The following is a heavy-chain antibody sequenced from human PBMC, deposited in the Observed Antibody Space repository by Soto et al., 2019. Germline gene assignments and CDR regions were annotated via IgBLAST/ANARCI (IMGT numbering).Heavy chain of an antibody. V-gene: IGHV4-39*01. J-gene: IGHJ4*02. CDR2: MYYSGSS. CDR3: ARHPRDDYNYGGSGIFDY. D-gene: IGHD4-4*01. CDR1: GGSISSRTFW. Sequence: QLQLQESGPGLVKPSETLSLTCSVSGGSISSRTFWWAWIRQPPGKGLEWIGDMYYSGSSYSSPSLKSRVPLSGDTSKNQLSLKLNSGTAADTAVYYCARHPRDDYNYGGSGIFDYWGQGTLVTVSS.